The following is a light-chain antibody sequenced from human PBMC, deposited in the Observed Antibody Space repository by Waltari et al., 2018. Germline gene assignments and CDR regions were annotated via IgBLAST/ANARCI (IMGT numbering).Light chain of an antibody. J-gene: IGLJ1*01. CDR2: DVS. CDR3: SSYTSSSTLV. V-gene: IGLV2-14*01. Sequence: TQPASVSGSPGQSITISCTGTRSDVGTYNYVSWYQQHPGKAPKLLIYDVSNRPSGVSDRFFGSKSGNTASLTISGLRAADEADYYCSSYTSSSTLVFGTGTKVTVL. CDR1: RSDVGTYNY.